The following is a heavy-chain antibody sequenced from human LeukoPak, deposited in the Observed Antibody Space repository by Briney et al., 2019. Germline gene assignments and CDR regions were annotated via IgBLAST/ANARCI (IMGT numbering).Heavy chain of an antibody. V-gene: IGHV3-9*01. Sequence: GGSLRLSCAASGFSFDDYAMHWVRQAPGKGLEWVSGISWNSGSIGYADSVKGRFTISRDNAKSSLYLQMNSLRAEDTALYYCARTGARLPGGAFDIWGQGTMVTVSS. J-gene: IGHJ3*02. CDR3: ARTGARLPGGAFDI. D-gene: IGHD5-18*01. CDR1: GFSFDDYA. CDR2: ISWNSGSI.